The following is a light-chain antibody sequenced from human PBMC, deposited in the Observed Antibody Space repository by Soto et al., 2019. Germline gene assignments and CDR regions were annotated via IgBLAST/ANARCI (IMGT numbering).Light chain of an antibody. Sequence: QSALTQPASVSGSPGQSITISCTGTSSDIGAYNYVSWYQHHPGKAPKLMIYEVTSRPSGIPDRFSGSKSANTASLTISGLQAEDEADYYCTSYTSSSSVVFGGGTKVTVL. CDR3: TSYTSSSSVV. CDR1: SSDIGAYNY. V-gene: IGLV2-14*01. J-gene: IGLJ2*01. CDR2: EVT.